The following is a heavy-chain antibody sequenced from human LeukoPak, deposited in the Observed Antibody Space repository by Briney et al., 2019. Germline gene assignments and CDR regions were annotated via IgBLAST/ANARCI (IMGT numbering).Heavy chain of an antibody. Sequence: GASVKVSRKASGYTFTSYYMHWVRQAPGQGLEWMGIINPSGGSTSYAQKFQGRVTMTRDTSTSTVYMELSSLRSEDTAVYYCARDLRYYDSSGYPAQGLDYWGQGTLVTVSS. V-gene: IGHV1-46*01. CDR3: ARDLRYYDSSGYPAQGLDY. J-gene: IGHJ4*02. CDR2: INPSGGST. D-gene: IGHD3-22*01. CDR1: GYTFTSYY.